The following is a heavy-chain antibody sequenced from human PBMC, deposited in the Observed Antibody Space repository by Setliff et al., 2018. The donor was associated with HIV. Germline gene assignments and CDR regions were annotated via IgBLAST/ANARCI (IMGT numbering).Heavy chain of an antibody. D-gene: IGHD2-15*01. CDR3: ARGLPDCSGGNCYPYRFDY. CDR1: GHSFTTYF. J-gene: IGHJ4*02. V-gene: IGHV1-46*01. Sequence: ASVKVSCKASGHSFTTYFLHWVRQAPGQGLEWMGMINPSGGEPSYAQRFQGRVTMTRDTSTSTVYMELSSLRSEDTAVYCCARGLPDCSGGNCYPYRFDYWGQGTLVTVSS. CDR2: INPSGGEP.